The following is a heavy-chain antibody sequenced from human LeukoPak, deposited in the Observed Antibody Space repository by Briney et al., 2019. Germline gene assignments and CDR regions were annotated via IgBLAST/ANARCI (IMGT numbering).Heavy chain of an antibody. CDR1: GGTFSSYA. Sequence: GASVKVSCKASGGTFSSYAISWVRQAPGQGLEWMGGIIPIFGTANYAQKFQGRVTITTDESTSTAYMELSSLRSEDTAVYYCARVYSSRIGYYFDYWGQGTLVTVSS. CDR3: ARVYSSRIGYYFDY. CDR2: IIPIFGTA. V-gene: IGHV1-69*05. D-gene: IGHD6-13*01. J-gene: IGHJ4*02.